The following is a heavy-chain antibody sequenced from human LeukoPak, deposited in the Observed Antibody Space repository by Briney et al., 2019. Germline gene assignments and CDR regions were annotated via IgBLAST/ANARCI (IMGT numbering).Heavy chain of an antibody. Sequence: SETLSLTCAVYGGSFSGYYWSWIRQPPGKGLEWIGEINHSGSTNYNPSLKSRVTISVDTSKNQFSLKLSSVTAADTAVYYCASTLQGDADYWGQGTLVTVSS. J-gene: IGHJ4*02. V-gene: IGHV4-34*01. CDR2: INHSGST. CDR3: ASTLQGDADY. D-gene: IGHD2-21*02. CDR1: GGSFSGYY.